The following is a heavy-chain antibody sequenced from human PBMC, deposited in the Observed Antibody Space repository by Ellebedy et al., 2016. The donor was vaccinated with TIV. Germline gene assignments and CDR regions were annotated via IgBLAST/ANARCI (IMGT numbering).Heavy chain of an antibody. J-gene: IGHJ3*02. V-gene: IGHV3-48*01. Sequence: GGSLRLXXAASEFTFSYYSMNWVRQAAGKGLEWISYIVGTGTTTYYADSVKGRFTISRDNSKNSLFLQMNSLRGDDTAVYYCARRGNYLGDAFDIWGQGAMVIVSS. D-gene: IGHD1-26*01. CDR3: ARRGNYLGDAFDI. CDR1: EFTFSYYS. CDR2: IVGTGTTT.